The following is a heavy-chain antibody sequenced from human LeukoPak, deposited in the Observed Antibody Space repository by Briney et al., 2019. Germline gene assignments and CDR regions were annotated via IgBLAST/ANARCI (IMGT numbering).Heavy chain of an antibody. CDR1: GGTFSSYA. J-gene: IGHJ4*02. CDR2: IIPIFGTA. V-gene: IGHV1-69*06. Sequence: GASVKVSCKASGGTFSSYAISWVRQAPGQGLEWMGGIIPIFGTANYAQKFQGRVTITADKSTSTAYMELSSLRSEDTAVYYCAGGGVRGYYDFWSGYLIGFDYWGQGTLVTVSS. CDR3: AGGGVRGYYDFWSGYLIGFDY. D-gene: IGHD3-3*01.